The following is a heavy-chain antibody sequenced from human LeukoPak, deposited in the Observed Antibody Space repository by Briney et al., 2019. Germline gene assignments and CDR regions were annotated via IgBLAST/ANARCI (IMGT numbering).Heavy chain of an antibody. CDR1: GFTFSSYG. V-gene: IGHV3-30*02. D-gene: IGHD4-23*01. J-gene: IGHJ4*02. Sequence: PGGSLRLSCAASGFTFSSYGMHWVRQAPGKGLEWVAFIRYDGSNKHYADSVKGRFTISRDNSKNTLYLQMNSLRAEDTAVYYCAKDEFPLYGNGGISPFGYWGQGTLVTVSS. CDR2: IRYDGSNK. CDR3: AKDEFPLYGNGGISPFGY.